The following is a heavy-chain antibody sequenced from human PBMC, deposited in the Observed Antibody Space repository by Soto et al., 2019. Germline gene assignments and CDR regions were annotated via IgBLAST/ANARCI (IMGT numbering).Heavy chain of an antibody. J-gene: IGHJ4*02. D-gene: IGHD2-2*01. CDR3: ARRPHDCSSTSCYLDY. CDR1: GFTFSSYS. V-gene: IGHV3-48*01. CDR2: ISSSSSTI. Sequence: EVQLVESGGGLVQPGGSLRLSCAASGFTFSSYSMNWVRQAPGKGLERVSYISSSSSTIYYAASVKGRFTISRDNAKNSLYLQRNSLRAEDTAVYYCARRPHDCSSTSCYLDYWCQGTLVTVSS.